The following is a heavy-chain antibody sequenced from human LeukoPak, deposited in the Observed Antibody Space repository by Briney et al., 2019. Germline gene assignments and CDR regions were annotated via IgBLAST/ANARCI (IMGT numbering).Heavy chain of an antibody. CDR3: ARDREGFGESYFDY. Sequence: PGGSLRLSCAASGFTFSNAWMSWVRQAPGKGLEWVGRIKSKTDGGTTDYAAPVKGRFTISRDDSKNTLYLQMNSLRAEDTAMYYCARDREGFGESYFDYWGQGTLVTVSS. J-gene: IGHJ4*02. D-gene: IGHD3-10*01. CDR2: IKSKTDGGTT. V-gene: IGHV3-15*01. CDR1: GFTFSNAW.